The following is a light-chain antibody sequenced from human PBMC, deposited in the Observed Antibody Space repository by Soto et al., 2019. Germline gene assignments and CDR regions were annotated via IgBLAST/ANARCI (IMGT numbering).Light chain of an antibody. J-gene: IGKJ1*01. CDR1: QSVRSNY. Sequence: IVLTQSPGTLSLSPGERATLSCRASQSVRSNYLAWYQQKPGQAPRLLIYGASSRATGIPDRFSGSGSGTDFTLTISRLEPEDFAVYYCQQLGTFGQGTKVDIK. CDR2: GAS. CDR3: QQLGT. V-gene: IGKV3-20*01.